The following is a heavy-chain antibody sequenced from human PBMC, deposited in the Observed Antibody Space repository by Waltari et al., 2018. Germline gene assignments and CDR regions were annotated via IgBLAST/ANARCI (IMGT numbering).Heavy chain of an antibody. CDR3: AKDLDDVLTGSFGLDV. J-gene: IGHJ3*01. CDR1: GFIFDEYA. V-gene: IGHV3-9*01. D-gene: IGHD3-9*01. CDR2: INWNSGGI. Sequence: ELQLVESGGGFVEPGRSLRLSCVVSGFIFDEYAMHWVRQAPGKGLEWGSGINWNSGGIMYAESVKGRFTVSRDNGRNSLHLEMKTLRPEDTALYYCAKDLDDVLTGSFGLDVWGRGTMVIVSS.